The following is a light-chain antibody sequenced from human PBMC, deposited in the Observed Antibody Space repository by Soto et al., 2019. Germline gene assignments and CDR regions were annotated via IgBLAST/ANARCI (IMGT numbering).Light chain of an antibody. Sequence: VIWMTQSPSLLSASTGDRVSISCRLSQAVAVYLAWYQQKPGKVPELLIYTASTLHSGVPSRFSGSGSGTNFTLTINGLQSEDFATYYCQQYFTFPWTFGQGTKVEIK. CDR2: TAS. CDR1: QAVAVY. V-gene: IGKV1D-8*01. J-gene: IGKJ1*01. CDR3: QQYFTFPWT.